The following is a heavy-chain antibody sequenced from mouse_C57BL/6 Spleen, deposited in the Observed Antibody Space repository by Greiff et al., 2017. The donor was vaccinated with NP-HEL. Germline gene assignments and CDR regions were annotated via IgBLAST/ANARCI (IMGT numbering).Heavy chain of an antibody. D-gene: IGHD1-1*01. J-gene: IGHJ3*01. CDR3: ARREFITTVERAWFAY. Sequence: QVQLQQSDAELVKPGASVKISCKVSGYTFTDHTIHWMKQRPEQGLEWIGYIYPRDGSTKYNEKFKGKATLTADKSSSTAYMQLNSLTSEDSAVYFCARREFITTVERAWFAYWGQGTLVTVSA. CDR1: GYTFTDHT. V-gene: IGHV1-78*01. CDR2: IYPRDGST.